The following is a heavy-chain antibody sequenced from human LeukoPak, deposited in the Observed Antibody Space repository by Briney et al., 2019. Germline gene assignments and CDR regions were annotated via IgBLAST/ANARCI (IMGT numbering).Heavy chain of an antibody. Sequence: GASVKVSCKASGYTFTGYYMHWVRQAPGQGLEWMGWINPNSGGTNYAQKFQGRVTMTTDTSTSTAYMELRSLRSDDTAVYYCARSSGHDSSGYYYGYFDYWGQGTLVTVSS. V-gene: IGHV1-2*02. CDR1: GYTFTGYY. J-gene: IGHJ4*02. CDR3: ARSSGHDSSGYYYGYFDY. D-gene: IGHD3-22*01. CDR2: INPNSGGT.